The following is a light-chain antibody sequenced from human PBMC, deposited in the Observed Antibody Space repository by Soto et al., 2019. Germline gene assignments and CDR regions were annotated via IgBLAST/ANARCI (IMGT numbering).Light chain of an antibody. Sequence: EIVLTQSPGTLSLSPGERATLSCRASQSVSSSLAWYQQKPGQAPRLLISGASSRAAGIPDRFSGSGSGTDFPLTISRLEPEDFALYYCQQYGSSPITFGQGTRLDI. J-gene: IGKJ5*01. CDR3: QQYGSSPIT. CDR1: QSVSSS. V-gene: IGKV3-20*01. CDR2: GAS.